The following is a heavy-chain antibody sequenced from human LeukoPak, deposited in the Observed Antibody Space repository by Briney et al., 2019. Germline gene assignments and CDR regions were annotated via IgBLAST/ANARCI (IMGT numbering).Heavy chain of an antibody. CDR2: VSSSSTAI. D-gene: IGHD3-9*01. V-gene: IGHV3-48*01. CDR3: AREFVYYDILTGYLYYFDY. CDR1: GFTFSKYN. J-gene: IGHJ4*02. Sequence: GGSLRLSCAASGFTFSKYNMNWVRQAPGKGLEWISYVSSSSTAISYVDSVKGRFTISRDNAKNSLYLQMTSLRAEDTAVYYCAREFVYYDILTGYLYYFDYWGQGTLVTVSS.